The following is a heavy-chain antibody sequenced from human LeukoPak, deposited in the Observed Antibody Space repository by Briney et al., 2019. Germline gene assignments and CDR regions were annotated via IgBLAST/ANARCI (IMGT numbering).Heavy chain of an antibody. CDR1: GGSISSYY. CDR3: AGGRNNYYDSSGYGGPSDY. D-gene: IGHD3-22*01. Sequence: SETLSLTCTVSGGSISSYYWSWIRQPPGKGLEWIGYIYYSGSTNYNPSLKSRVTISVDTSKNQFSLELSSVTAADTAVYYCAGGRNNYYDSSGYGGPSDYWGQGTLVTVPS. J-gene: IGHJ4*02. V-gene: IGHV4-59*01. CDR2: IYYSGST.